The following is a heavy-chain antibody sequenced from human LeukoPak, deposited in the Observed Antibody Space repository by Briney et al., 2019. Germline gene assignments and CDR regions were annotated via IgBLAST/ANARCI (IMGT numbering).Heavy chain of an antibody. CDR3: ARAGGSYTGDY. J-gene: IGHJ4*02. CDR2: IYYSGST. CDR1: GGSISSGGYY. Sequence: SETLSLTCTVSGGSISSGGYYWSWLRQHPGKGLEWIGYIYYSGSTYYNPSLKSRVTISVDTSKNQFSLKLSSVTAADTAVYYCARAGGSYTGDYWGQGTLVTVSS. D-gene: IGHD1-26*01. V-gene: IGHV4-31*03.